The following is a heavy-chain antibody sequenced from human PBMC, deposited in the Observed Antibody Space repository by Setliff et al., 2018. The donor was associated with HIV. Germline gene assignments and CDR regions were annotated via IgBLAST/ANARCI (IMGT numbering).Heavy chain of an antibody. D-gene: IGHD6-19*01. CDR1: GGSLSSYY. V-gene: IGHV4-34*01. CDR3: AAFDSGRDV. CDR2: IHPTGHI. J-gene: IGHJ4*02. Sequence: SETLSLTCVAYGGSLSSYYWNWIRQTPGKGLEWIGEIHPTGHINYNPSYKSRVTVSLDTSKIQFSLKLNSVTAADTGVYYCAAFDSGRDVWGQGTQVTVSS.